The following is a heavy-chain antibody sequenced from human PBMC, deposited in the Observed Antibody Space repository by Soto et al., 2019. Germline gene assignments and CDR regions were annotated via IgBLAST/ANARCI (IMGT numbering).Heavy chain of an antibody. Sequence: QVQLVQSGAEVKKPGASVKVSCKASGYTFTSYGISWVRQAPGQGLEWMGWISAYNANTNYAQKLQGRVTMTTDTSTSTNYRELRSLRSDDTAVYFCARDRLGATGDYWGQGTLVTVSS. J-gene: IGHJ4*02. CDR3: ARDRLGATGDY. CDR2: ISAYNANT. CDR1: GYTFTSYG. V-gene: IGHV1-18*01. D-gene: IGHD1-26*01.